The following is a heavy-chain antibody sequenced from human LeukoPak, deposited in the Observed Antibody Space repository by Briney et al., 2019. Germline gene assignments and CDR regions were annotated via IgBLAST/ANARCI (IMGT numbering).Heavy chain of an antibody. Sequence: PSETLSLTCTVSGGSVSSSSSYWGWIRQPPGKGLEWIGSIYYSGSTYYNPSLKSRVTISVDTSKNQFSLRLSSVTAADTAVYYCARVWIAPTGTNWFDPWGLGTLVTVSS. D-gene: IGHD6-13*01. CDR3: ARVWIAPTGTNWFDP. V-gene: IGHV4-39*07. CDR1: GGSVSSSSSY. J-gene: IGHJ5*02. CDR2: IYYSGST.